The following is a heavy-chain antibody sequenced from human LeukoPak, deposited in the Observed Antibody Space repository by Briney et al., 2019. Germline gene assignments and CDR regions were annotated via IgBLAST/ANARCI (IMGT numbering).Heavy chain of an antibody. CDR2: INQDGSQK. V-gene: IGHV3-7*03. CDR1: GFTFSSYW. CDR3: ARDWFDGDYDRFDY. J-gene: IGHJ4*02. D-gene: IGHD4-17*01. Sequence: GGSLRLSCAVSGFTFSSYWMSWFRQAPGTGLEWVANINQDGSQKFSVDSVKGRFTISRDNAKNSLSLQMNSLRVEDTAVYYCARDWFDGDYDRFDYWGQGTLVTVSS.